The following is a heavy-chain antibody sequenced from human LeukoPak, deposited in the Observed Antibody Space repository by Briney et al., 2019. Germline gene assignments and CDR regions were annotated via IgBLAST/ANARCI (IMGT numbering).Heavy chain of an antibody. V-gene: IGHV1-24*01. J-gene: IGHJ4*02. CDR2: FYPEDGET. CDR3: ATEIQTGTDPPPFDY. D-gene: IGHD1-1*01. Sequence: ASVKVSCKVSGYTLTELSMHWVRQAPGKGLEWMGGFYPEDGETIYAQKFQGRVTMTEDTSTDTAYMELSSLRSEDTAVYYCATEIQTGTDPPPFDYWGQGTLVTVSS. CDR1: GYTLTELS.